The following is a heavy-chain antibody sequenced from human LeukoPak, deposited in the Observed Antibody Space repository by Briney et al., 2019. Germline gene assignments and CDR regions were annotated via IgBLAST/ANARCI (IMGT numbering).Heavy chain of an antibody. D-gene: IGHD2-21*02. J-gene: IGHJ6*02. CDR3: AAAPLAYCGGDCYSDYYYGMDV. Sequence: SVKVSCKASGGTFSSYAISWVRQAPGQGLEWMGGIIPIFGTANYAQKFQGRVTITTDESTSTAYMELSSLRSEDTAVYYCAAAPLAYCGGDCYSDYYYGMDVWGQGTTVTVSS. V-gene: IGHV1-69*05. CDR1: GGTFSSYA. CDR2: IIPIFGTA.